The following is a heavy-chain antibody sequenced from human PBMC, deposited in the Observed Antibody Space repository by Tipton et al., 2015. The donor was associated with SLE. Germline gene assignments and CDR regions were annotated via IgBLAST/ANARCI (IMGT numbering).Heavy chain of an antibody. J-gene: IGHJ2*01. D-gene: IGHD5-24*01. Sequence: TLSLTCTVSGVSISSRTYYWGWIRQPPGKGLEWIGIMYYSGNTYYNPSLKTQVTISVDTSKNQFSLKLSFVTAADTAVYYCARNLGPEWMATKRGYFDLWGRGTLVSVSS. CDR3: ARNLGPEWMATKRGYFDL. V-gene: IGHV4-39*01. CDR1: GVSISSRTYY. CDR2: MYYSGNT.